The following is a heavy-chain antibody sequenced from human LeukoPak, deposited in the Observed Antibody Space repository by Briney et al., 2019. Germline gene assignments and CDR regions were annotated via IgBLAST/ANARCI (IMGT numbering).Heavy chain of an antibody. J-gene: IGHJ4*02. V-gene: IGHV4-34*01. Sequence: PSETLSLTCAVYGGSFSGYYWSWIRQPPGKGLEWIGEINHSGSTNYNLSLKSRVTISVDTSKNQFSLKLSSVTAADTAVYYCARRSRLYSNYGYWGQGTLVTVSS. CDR3: ARRSRLYSNYGY. D-gene: IGHD4-11*01. CDR1: GGSFSGYY. CDR2: INHSGST.